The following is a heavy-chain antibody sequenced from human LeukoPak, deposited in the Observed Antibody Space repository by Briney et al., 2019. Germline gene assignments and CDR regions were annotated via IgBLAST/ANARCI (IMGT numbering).Heavy chain of an antibody. Sequence: SETLSLTCPVYGGSFSGYYWSWIRQPPGKGLEWIGEINHSGSTNYNPSLKSRVTISVDTSKNQFSLKLSSVTAADTAVYYCARGRGFWSGYYLDYWGQGTLVTVSS. V-gene: IGHV4-34*01. J-gene: IGHJ4*02. CDR1: GGSFSGYY. CDR2: INHSGST. D-gene: IGHD3-3*01. CDR3: ARGRGFWSGYYLDY.